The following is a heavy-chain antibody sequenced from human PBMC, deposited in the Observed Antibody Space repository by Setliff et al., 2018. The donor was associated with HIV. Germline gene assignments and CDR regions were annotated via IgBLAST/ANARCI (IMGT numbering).Heavy chain of an antibody. D-gene: IGHD3-10*01. CDR1: GGSMSSYY. V-gene: IGHV4-4*07. J-gene: IGHJ4*02. Sequence: NPSETLSLTCTVSGGSMSSYYWSWIRQPAGKGLEWIGRIYPTGSSNYNPSLRSRVTMSVDTSKNQFSLNLNSVTAADTAVYYCARDRGIYNTAKGLDYWGQGTLVTVSS. CDR2: IYPTGSS. CDR3: ARDRGIYNTAKGLDY.